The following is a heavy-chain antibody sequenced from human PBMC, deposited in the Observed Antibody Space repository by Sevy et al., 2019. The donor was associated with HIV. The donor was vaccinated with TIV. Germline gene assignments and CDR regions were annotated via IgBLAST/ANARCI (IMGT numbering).Heavy chain of an antibody. Sequence: GGSLRLSCAASGFTFSSYAMSWVRQAPGKGLEWVSAISGSGGSTYYADSVKGRFTISRDNSKNTLSLQMNSLRAEDTAVYYCARVNTYYYDSSGYYYGYWGQGTLVTVSS. CDR1: GFTFSSYA. J-gene: IGHJ4*02. CDR3: ARVNTYYYDSSGYYYGY. V-gene: IGHV3-23*01. CDR2: ISGSGGST. D-gene: IGHD3-22*01.